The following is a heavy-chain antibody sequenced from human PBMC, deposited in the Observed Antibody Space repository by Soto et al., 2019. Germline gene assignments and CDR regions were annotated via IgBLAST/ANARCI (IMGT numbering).Heavy chain of an antibody. V-gene: IGHV4-39*01. CDR2: IYYSGST. Sequence: SETLSLTCTVSCGSISSSSYYWGWIRQPPGKGLEWIGSIYYSGSTYYNPSLKSRVTISVDTSKNQFSLRLSSVTAADTAVYYCARLYYYDSSGYYYYYFDYWGQGTLVTVS. CDR3: ARLYYYDSSGYYYYYFDY. J-gene: IGHJ4*02. CDR1: CGSISSSSYY. D-gene: IGHD3-22*01.